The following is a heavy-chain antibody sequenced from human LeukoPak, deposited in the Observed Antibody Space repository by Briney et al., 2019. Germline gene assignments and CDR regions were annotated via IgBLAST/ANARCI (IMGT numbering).Heavy chain of an antibody. Sequence: SETLSLPCAVYGGSFSGYYWSWIRQPPGKGLEWIGEINHSGSTNYNPSLKSRVTISVDTSKNQFSLKLSSVTAADTAVYYCARGYCSSTSCPTHYYYMDVWGKGTTVTVSS. J-gene: IGHJ6*03. V-gene: IGHV4-34*01. D-gene: IGHD2-2*01. CDR2: INHSGST. CDR1: GGSFSGYY. CDR3: ARGYCSSTSCPTHYYYMDV.